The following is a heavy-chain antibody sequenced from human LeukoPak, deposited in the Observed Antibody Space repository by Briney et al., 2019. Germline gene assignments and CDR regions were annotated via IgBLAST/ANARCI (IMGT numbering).Heavy chain of an antibody. J-gene: IGHJ4*02. CDR3: ARDPPASWANFDY. CDR2: IKRDGSDK. V-gene: IGHV3-7*01. CDR1: GFTFSSYW. D-gene: IGHD7-27*01. Sequence: GGSLRLSCAASGFTFSSYWMSWVRQAPGKGLEWVANIKRDGSDKYYVDSVKGRFTISRDNAKNSLYLQMNSLRAEDTAVYYCARDPPASWANFDYWGPRTLVTVSS.